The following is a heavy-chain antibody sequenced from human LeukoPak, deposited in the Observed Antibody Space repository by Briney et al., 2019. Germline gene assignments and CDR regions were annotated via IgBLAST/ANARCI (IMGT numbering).Heavy chain of an antibody. J-gene: IGHJ4*02. Sequence: PGRSLRLSCAASGFTFDIHGMHWVRQPPGKGLVWLSRISTDGRSTYYADSVKGRFTISRDNARNTLYLQMNSLRAEDTAVYYCLRDLIRGDQGTLVTVSS. CDR3: LRDLIR. CDR1: GFTFDIHG. CDR2: ISTDGRST. D-gene: IGHD3-10*01. V-gene: IGHV3-74*01.